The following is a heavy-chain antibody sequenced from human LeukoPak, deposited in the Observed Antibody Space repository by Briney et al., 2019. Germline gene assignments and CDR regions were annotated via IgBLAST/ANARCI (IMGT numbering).Heavy chain of an antibody. D-gene: IGHD3-3*01. V-gene: IGHV1-18*01. CDR3: ARVVRSSTIFPDY. J-gene: IGHJ4*02. CDR1: GYTFTNYG. Sequence: ASVKVSCKASGYTFTNYGIIWVRQAPGQGLEWMGWINTYNGNTNYVQKLQGRVTMTRDTSTSTVYMELSSLRSEDTAVYYCARVVRSSTIFPDYWGQGTLVTVSS. CDR2: INTYNGNT.